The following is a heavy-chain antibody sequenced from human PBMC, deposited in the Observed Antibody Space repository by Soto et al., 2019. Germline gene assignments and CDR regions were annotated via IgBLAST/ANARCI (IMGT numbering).Heavy chain of an antibody. CDR1: GGSFSGYY. Sequence: SETLSLTCAVYGGSFSGYYWSWIRQPPGKGLEWIGEINHSGSTNYNPSLKSRVTISVDTSKNQFSLKLSSVTAADTVVYYCARGGSRFFGVSGMDAWGQGTTVTV. CDR2: INHSGST. D-gene: IGHD3-3*01. CDR3: ARGGSRFFGVSGMDA. J-gene: IGHJ6*02. V-gene: IGHV4-34*01.